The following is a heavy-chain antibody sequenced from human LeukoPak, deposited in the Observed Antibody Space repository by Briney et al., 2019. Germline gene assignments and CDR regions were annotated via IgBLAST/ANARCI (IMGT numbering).Heavy chain of an antibody. Sequence: GGSLRLSCAASGFTFDDYAMHWVRQAPGKGLEWVSGISWNSGSIGYADSVKGRFTISRDNAKNSLYLQMNSLRAEDTALYYCAKDDCSGGSCYFDYWGQGTLVTVSS. CDR2: ISWNSGSI. J-gene: IGHJ4*02. CDR3: AKDDCSGGSCYFDY. D-gene: IGHD2-15*01. CDR1: GFTFDDYA. V-gene: IGHV3-9*01.